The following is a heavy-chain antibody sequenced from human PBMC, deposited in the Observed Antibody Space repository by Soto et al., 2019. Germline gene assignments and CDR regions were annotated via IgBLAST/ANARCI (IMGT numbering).Heavy chain of an antibody. Sequence: ASVKVCSKASGYAFTSYPMHSVRQAPGQGLEWMGWINAGNGDTKYSQKFQGRVTITRDTSAITAYMELSSLRSEDTAVYYCVRDWTHYDSSGPGDYWGQGTLVTVSS. CDR3: VRDWTHYDSSGPGDY. V-gene: IGHV1-3*01. D-gene: IGHD3-22*01. J-gene: IGHJ4*02. CDR1: GYAFTSYP. CDR2: INAGNGDT.